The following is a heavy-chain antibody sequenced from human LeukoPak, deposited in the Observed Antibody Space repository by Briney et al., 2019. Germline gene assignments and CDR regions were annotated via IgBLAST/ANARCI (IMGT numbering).Heavy chain of an antibody. J-gene: IGHJ4*02. CDR1: GFSFSSYA. Sequence: PGGSLRLSCAASGFSFSSYAMSWVRRAPGKGLERVSSISASGGNTYHADSGEGRFTISRENSRNTLYLQMNSLRVDDTAVYYCAGVTFGGVFPPVWGQGTLVTVSS. CDR2: ISASGGNT. CDR3: AGVTFGGVFPPV. D-gene: IGHD3-16*01. V-gene: IGHV3-23*01.